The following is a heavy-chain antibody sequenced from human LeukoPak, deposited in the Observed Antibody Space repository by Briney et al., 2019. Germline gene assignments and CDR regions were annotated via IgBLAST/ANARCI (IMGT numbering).Heavy chain of an antibody. CDR1: GFTFSSYA. J-gene: IGHJ4*02. CDR3: AKERGSSWYSIDY. Sequence: GGSLRLSCAASGFTFSSYAMSWVRQAPGKGLEWVSAISGSGGSTYYADSVKDRFTISRDNFKNTLYLQMNSLRAEDTAVYYCAKERGSSWYSIDYWGQGTLVTVSS. V-gene: IGHV3-23*01. D-gene: IGHD6-13*01. CDR2: ISGSGGST.